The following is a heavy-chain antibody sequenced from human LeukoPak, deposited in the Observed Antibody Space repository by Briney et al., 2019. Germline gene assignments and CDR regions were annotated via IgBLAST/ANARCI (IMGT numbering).Heavy chain of an antibody. CDR2: ISAYNGNT. CDR3: ARQEWELLLFDY. D-gene: IGHD1-26*01. V-gene: IGHV1-18*01. J-gene: IGHJ4*02. CDR1: SYTFTSYG. Sequence: ASVKVSCKASSYTFTSYGISWVRQAPGQGLEWMGWISAYNGNTNYAQKLQGRVTMTTDTSTSTAYMELRSLRSDDTAVYYCARQEWELLLFDYWGQGTLVTVSS.